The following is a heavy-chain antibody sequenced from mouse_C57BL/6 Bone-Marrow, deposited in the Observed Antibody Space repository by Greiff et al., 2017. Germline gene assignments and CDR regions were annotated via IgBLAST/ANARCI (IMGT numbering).Heavy chain of an antibody. J-gene: IGHJ1*03. Sequence: QVQLQQPGAELVKPGASVKLSCKASGYTFTSYWMQWVKQRPGQGLEWIGEIDPSDSYTNYNQTFKGKATLTVDTSSSTAYMQLSSLTSEYSAVYYCARDGSSFWYFDVWGTGTTVTVSS. V-gene: IGHV1-50*01. CDR2: IDPSDSYT. D-gene: IGHD1-1*01. CDR3: ARDGSSFWYFDV. CDR1: GYTFTSYW.